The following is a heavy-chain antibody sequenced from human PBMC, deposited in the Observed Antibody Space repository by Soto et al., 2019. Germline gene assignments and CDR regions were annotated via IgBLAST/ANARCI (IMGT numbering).Heavy chain of an antibody. J-gene: IGHJ4*02. CDR1: GFSISSYS. V-gene: IGHV3-48*02. D-gene: IGHD5-12*01. CDR3: ARDSGWLHLDY. Sequence: EVQLVESGGGLVQPGGSLRLSCAASGFSISSYSMNWVRQAPGKGLEWVSYISSSSSTIYYADPVKGRFTISRDNAKNSLYLQMNSLRDEDTAVYYCARDSGWLHLDYWGQGTLVTVSS. CDR2: ISSSSSTI.